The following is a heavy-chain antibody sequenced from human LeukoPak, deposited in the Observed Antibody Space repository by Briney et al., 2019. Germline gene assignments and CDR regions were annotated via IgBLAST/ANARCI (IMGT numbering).Heavy chain of an antibody. V-gene: IGHV4-59*01. Sequence: SETLSLTCTVSGGSISSYYWSWIRQPPGKGLEWIGYIYYSGSTNYNPSLKSRVTISVDTSKNQFSLKLSSVTAADTAVYYCARARVDYGDYSLDYWVQGTLVTVSS. CDR1: GGSISSYY. D-gene: IGHD4-17*01. CDR3: ARARVDYGDYSLDY. J-gene: IGHJ4*02. CDR2: IYYSGST.